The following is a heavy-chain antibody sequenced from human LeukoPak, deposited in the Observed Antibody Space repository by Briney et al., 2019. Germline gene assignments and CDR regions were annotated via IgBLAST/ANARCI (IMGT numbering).Heavy chain of an antibody. J-gene: IGHJ6*02. Sequence: SETLSLTCAVYGGSFSGYYWSWIRQPPGKGLEWNGEINHSGSTNYNPSLKSRVTISVDTSKNQFSLKLSSVTAADTAVYYCARAPKVLRGVSNYYYYGMDVWGQGTTVTVSS. CDR1: GGSFSGYY. D-gene: IGHD3-10*01. V-gene: IGHV4-34*01. CDR3: ARAPKVLRGVSNYYYYGMDV. CDR2: INHSGST.